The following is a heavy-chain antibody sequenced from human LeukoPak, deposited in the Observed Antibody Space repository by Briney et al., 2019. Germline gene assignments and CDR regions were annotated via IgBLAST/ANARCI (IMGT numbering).Heavy chain of an antibody. V-gene: IGHV1-18*04. CDR1: GYTFTGYY. D-gene: IGHD3-10*01. CDR3: ARDIRITMVRGVIIMGY. J-gene: IGHJ4*02. CDR2: ISAYNGNT. Sequence: ASVKVSCKASGYTFTGYYMHWVRQAPGQGLEWMGWISAYNGNTNYAQKLQGRVTMTTDTSTSTAYMELRSLRSDDTAVYYCARDIRITMVRGVIIMGYWGQGTLVTVSS.